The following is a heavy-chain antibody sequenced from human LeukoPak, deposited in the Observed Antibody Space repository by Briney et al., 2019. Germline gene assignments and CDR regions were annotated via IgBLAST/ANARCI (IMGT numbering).Heavy chain of an antibody. CDR2: ITGSSSTI. Sequence: GGSLRFSCAASGFTFSSYSMNWVRQAPGKGLEWVSYITGSSSTIYYADSVKGRFTISRDNAKNSLFLQMNSLRAEDTAVYYCARVSSGYPSWFDPWGQGTLVTVSS. J-gene: IGHJ5*02. V-gene: IGHV3-48*04. D-gene: IGHD3-22*01. CDR1: GFTFSSYS. CDR3: ARVSSGYPSWFDP.